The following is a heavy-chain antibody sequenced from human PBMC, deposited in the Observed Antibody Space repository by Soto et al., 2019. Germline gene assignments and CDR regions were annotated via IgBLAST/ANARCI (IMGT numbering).Heavy chain of an antibody. CDR2: IYTSGST. Sequence: QVQLQESGPGLVKPSETLSLTCTVSGGSISSYYWSWIRQPAGKGLEWIGRIYTSGSTNYNPSLKSPVTMSVDTSKNQFSLKLSSVTAADTAVYYCARWVVTATRPNAFDIWGQGTMVTVSS. CDR1: GGSISSYY. D-gene: IGHD2-21*02. CDR3: ARWVVTATRPNAFDI. V-gene: IGHV4-4*07. J-gene: IGHJ3*02.